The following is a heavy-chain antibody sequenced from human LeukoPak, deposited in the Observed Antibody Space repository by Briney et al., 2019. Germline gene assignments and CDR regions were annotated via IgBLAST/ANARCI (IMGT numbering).Heavy chain of an antibody. CDR2: ISNIGST. Sequence: SETLSLTCAVSGGSINTNYWNWIRQSPGKGLEWIGDISNIGSTHYNPSLKSRVTISRDTSKNQFSLTLRFVTAADTAVYYCARAVTGRDRLAYFYYLDVWGKGTRFTVSS. CDR3: ARAVTGRDRLAYFYYLDV. J-gene: IGHJ6*03. CDR1: GGSINTNY. D-gene: IGHD6-19*01. V-gene: IGHV4-59*01.